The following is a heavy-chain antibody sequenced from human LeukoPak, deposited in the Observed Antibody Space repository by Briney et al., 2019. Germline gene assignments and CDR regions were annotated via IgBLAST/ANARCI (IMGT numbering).Heavy chain of an antibody. CDR3: AREVGVSTPYFDY. J-gene: IGHJ4*02. V-gene: IGHV3-33*01. CDR1: GFTFSSYG. D-gene: IGHD1-26*01. CDR2: IWYDGRNK. Sequence: GGSLRLSCAASGFTFSSYGMHWVRQALGKGPEWVAVIWYDGRNKYYADSVKGRFTISRDNPMNTLYLHMNSLSAEDTAVYYCAREVGVSTPYFDYWGQGTLVTVSS.